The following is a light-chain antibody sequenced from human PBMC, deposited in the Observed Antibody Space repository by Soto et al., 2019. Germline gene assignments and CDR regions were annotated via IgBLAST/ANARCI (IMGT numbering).Light chain of an antibody. CDR3: RAYTISNTYV. V-gene: IGLV2-14*03. Sequence: QSALTQPASVSGSPGQSITISCTGTRSDVGGYNYVSWYQHHPGKAPKLMIYDVSNRPSGVSNRFSGSKSGNTASLTVSGLQAEYEADYYCRAYTISNTYVFGTGTKLSVL. CDR1: RSDVGGYNY. CDR2: DVS. J-gene: IGLJ1*01.